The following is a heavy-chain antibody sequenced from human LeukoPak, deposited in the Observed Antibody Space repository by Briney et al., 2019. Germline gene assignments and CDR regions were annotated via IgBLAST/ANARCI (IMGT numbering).Heavy chain of an antibody. CDR1: GNTFTSYG. J-gene: IGHJ4*02. Sequence: ASVKVSCKASGNTFTSYGISWVRQAPGQGLDWMGWISAYNGNTNYAQKLQGRVTMNTDTSTSTAYMELRSLRSDDTAVYYCASAPYYYDSSGYYYNYWGQGTMVTVSS. CDR2: ISAYNGNT. CDR3: ASAPYYYDSSGYYYNY. D-gene: IGHD3-22*01. V-gene: IGHV1-18*01.